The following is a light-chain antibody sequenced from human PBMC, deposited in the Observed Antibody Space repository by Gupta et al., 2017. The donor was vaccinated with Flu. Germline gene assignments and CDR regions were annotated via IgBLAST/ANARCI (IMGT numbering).Light chain of an antibody. Sequence: SLGERATINCKSSQSGRDDSTEKDYLSWYQQNPGQPPKLLISWATTRESGVPDRFSVSGSGTDFTLTIAILHAEDVAVYYCQQDDAVPLTFGGGTKVEIK. CDR1: QSGRDDSTEKDY. CDR3: QQDDAVPLT. V-gene: IGKV4-1*01. CDR2: WAT. J-gene: IGKJ4*01.